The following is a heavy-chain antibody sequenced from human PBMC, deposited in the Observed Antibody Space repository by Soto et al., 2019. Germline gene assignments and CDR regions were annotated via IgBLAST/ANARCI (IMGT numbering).Heavy chain of an antibody. CDR1: GYTFTGYY. CDR2: INPNSGGT. J-gene: IGHJ4*02. Sequence: ASVKVSCKAPGYTFTGYYMLWVRQAPGQGLEWMGWINPNSGGTNYAQKFQGWVTMTRDTSISTAYMELSRLRSDDTAVYYCARRLAFDYWGQGTLVTVS. CDR3: ARRLAFDY. D-gene: IGHD3-9*01. V-gene: IGHV1-2*04.